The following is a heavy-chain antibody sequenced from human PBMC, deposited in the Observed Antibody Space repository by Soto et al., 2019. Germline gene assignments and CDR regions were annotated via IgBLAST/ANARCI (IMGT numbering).Heavy chain of an antibody. CDR2: ISPSSGST. CDR1: GYTFTSYY. Sequence: ASVKVSCKASGYTFTSYYMHWVRQAPGQGLEWMGIISPSSGSTTYAQKFQGRVTVTRDTSTTTVYMELSSLRSEDTAVYYCARKLSSNGWSAFDYWGQGTLVTVPQ. CDR3: ARKLSSNGWSAFDY. D-gene: IGHD6-19*01. J-gene: IGHJ4*02. V-gene: IGHV1-46*01.